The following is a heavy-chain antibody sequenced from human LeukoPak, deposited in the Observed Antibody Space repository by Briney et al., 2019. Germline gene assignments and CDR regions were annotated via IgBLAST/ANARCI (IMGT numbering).Heavy chain of an antibody. CDR1: VYMVTSYY. V-gene: IGHV1-2*02. D-gene: IGHD6-25*01. CDR3: AREDTRGECGF. Sequence: ASVKVSCKASVYMVTSYYLHWVGQAAGQGGEGMGWINPNGGGPTYAPKFHGTVTMTRDTSISTAYMELSRLTSDDTAVYYCAREDTRGECGFWGQGTLVTVSS. CDR2: INPNGGGP. J-gene: IGHJ4*02.